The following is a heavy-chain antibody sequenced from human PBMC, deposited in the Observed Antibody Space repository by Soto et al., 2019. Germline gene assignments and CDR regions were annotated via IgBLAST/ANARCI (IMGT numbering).Heavy chain of an antibody. Sequence: GGSLRLSCAASGFTFSDYFMTWIRQAPGKGLEWVSYISSSGTTIFYADSVQGRFTISRDNAKKSLYLEINSLRAEDTAVYYCTTDLEFGELSYFDYWGQGTLVTVSS. D-gene: IGHD3-10*01. J-gene: IGHJ4*02. CDR1: GFTFSDYF. CDR3: TTDLEFGELSYFDY. CDR2: ISSSGTTI. V-gene: IGHV3-11*01.